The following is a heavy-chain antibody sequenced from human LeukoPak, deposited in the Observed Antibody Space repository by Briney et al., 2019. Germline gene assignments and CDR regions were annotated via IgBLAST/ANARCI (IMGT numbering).Heavy chain of an antibody. J-gene: IGHJ3*02. D-gene: IGHD3-3*01. Sequence: SVKVSCKASGGTFSSYAISWVRQAPGQGLEWMGGIIPIFGTANYAQKFQGRVTITADESTSTAYMELSSLRSEDTAVYYCARGEDYDFGSGFRGAFDIWGQGTMVTVSS. V-gene: IGHV1-69*01. CDR2: IIPIFGTA. CDR1: GGTFSSYA. CDR3: ARGEDYDFGSGFRGAFDI.